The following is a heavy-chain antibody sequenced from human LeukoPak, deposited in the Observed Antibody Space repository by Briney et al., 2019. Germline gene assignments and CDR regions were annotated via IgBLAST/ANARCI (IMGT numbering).Heavy chain of an antibody. D-gene: IGHD6-13*01. CDR1: GYTFTSYA. J-gene: IGHJ6*02. V-gene: IGHV7-4-1*02. CDR3: ARGEQQLADAYGMDV. Sequence: ASVTVSCKASGYTFTSYAMNWVRQAPGQGLEWMGWINTNTGNPTYAQGFTGRFVFSLDTSVSTAYLQISSLKAEDTAVYYCARGEQQLADAYGMDVWGQGTTVTVSS. CDR2: INTNTGNP.